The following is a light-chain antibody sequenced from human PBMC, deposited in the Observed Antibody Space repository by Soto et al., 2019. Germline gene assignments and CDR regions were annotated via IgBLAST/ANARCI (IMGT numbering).Light chain of an antibody. CDR2: AAS. Sequence: DIQMTQSPSSLSASVGDRVTITCRASQSISSYLNRYQQKPGKAPKLLIYAASSLQSGVPSRFSGSGSGTDFTLTISSLHPEDFATYYCQQSYSTWWTFGQGTKVDIK. CDR3: QQSYSTWWT. V-gene: IGKV1-39*01. J-gene: IGKJ1*01. CDR1: QSISSY.